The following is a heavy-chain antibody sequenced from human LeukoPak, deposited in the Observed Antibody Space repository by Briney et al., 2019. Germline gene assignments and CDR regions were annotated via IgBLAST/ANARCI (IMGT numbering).Heavy chain of an antibody. Sequence: GASVKVSCKASGYTFTGYYMYWVRQAPGQGLEWMGWINPNSGDTNYAQKFQGRVTVTRDTSISTAYMELSSLRSEDTAVYYCATETGRLAGGVFDYWGQGTLVTVSS. J-gene: IGHJ4*02. V-gene: IGHV1-2*02. D-gene: IGHD1-14*01. CDR1: GYTFTGYY. CDR2: INPNSGDT. CDR3: ATETGRLAGGVFDY.